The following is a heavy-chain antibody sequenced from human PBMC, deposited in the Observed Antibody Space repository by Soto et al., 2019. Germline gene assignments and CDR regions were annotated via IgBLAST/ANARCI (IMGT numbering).Heavy chain of an antibody. V-gene: IGHV3-7*01. Sequence: PVGSLRLSCAASGFTFSSYWMTWVRQAPGKGLEWVANIKQDGSEKYYVDSVKGRFTISRDNAKNSLYLQMSSLRVEDTAVYYCVRDSQYSSSLGFDYWGQGTLVTVS. CDR2: IKQDGSEK. J-gene: IGHJ4*02. CDR3: VRDSQYSSSLGFDY. D-gene: IGHD6-6*01. CDR1: GFTFSSYW.